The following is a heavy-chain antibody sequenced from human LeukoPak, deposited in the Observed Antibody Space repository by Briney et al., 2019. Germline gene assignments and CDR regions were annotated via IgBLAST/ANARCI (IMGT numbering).Heavy chain of an antibody. V-gene: IGHV4-59*11. J-gene: IGHJ3*02. Sequence: PSETLSLTCTVSGGSFSSHYWSWIRQPPGKGLEWIGYISYIGSTNYNPSLKSRVTISVDTSKNQFSLKLRSVTAADAAGYFCAGDPTTVTKGLEIWGQGTMVTVSS. CDR3: AGDPTTVTKGLEI. D-gene: IGHD4-17*01. CDR1: GGSFSSHY. CDR2: ISYIGST.